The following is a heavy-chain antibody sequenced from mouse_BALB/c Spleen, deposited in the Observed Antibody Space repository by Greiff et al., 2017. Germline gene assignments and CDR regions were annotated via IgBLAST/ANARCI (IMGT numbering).Heavy chain of an antibody. D-gene: IGHD2-14*01. CDR1: GYTFTSYT. V-gene: IGHV1-4*02. J-gene: IGHJ3*01. CDR3: ATNYRYDEGVFAY. CDR2: INPSSGYT. Sequence: QVQLKESAAELARPGASVKMSCKASGYTFTSYTMHWVKQRPGQGLEWIGYINPSSGYTEYNQKFKEKTTLTADKSSSTAYMQLSSLTSEDSAVYYCATNYRYDEGVFAYWGQGTLVTVSA.